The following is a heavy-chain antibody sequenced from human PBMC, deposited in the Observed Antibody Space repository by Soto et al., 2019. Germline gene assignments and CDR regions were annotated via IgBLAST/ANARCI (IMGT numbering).Heavy chain of an antibody. V-gene: IGHV4-31*03. CDR1: GGSISSGGYY. CDR2: IYYSGST. D-gene: IGHD4-17*01. Sequence: SETLSLTCTVSGGSISSGGYYWSWIRQHPGKGLERIGYIYYSGSTYYNPSLKSRVTISVDTSKNQFSLKLSSVTAADTAVYYCARNYGDFLYYFDYWGQGTLVTVSS. CDR3: ARNYGDFLYYFDY. J-gene: IGHJ4*02.